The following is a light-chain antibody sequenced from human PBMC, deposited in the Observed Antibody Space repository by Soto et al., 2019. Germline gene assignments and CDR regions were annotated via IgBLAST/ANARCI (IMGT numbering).Light chain of an antibody. V-gene: IGLV2-8*01. Sequence: QSVLTQPPAASGSPGQSVTISCTGTSSDVGGYKYVSWYQQHPGKAPNLLIYEVSQRPSGVPDRFSGSKSGNTATLTVSGLQAEDEAEYFCFSFTTTSTHVFGTGTKVTVL. J-gene: IGLJ1*01. CDR2: EVS. CDR3: FSFTTTSTHV. CDR1: SSDVGGYKY.